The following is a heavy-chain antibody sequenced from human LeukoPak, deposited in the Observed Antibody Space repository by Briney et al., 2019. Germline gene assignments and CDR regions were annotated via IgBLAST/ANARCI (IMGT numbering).Heavy chain of an antibody. Sequence: SEALSLTCTVAGGSISSYYWSWIRQPPGKGLQWIGYIYYSGSTNYNPSLKSRVTISVDTSKNQFSLKLSSVTAADTAVYYCARLTMVRGVIPYDAFDIWGQGTMVTVSS. CDR1: GGSISSYY. V-gene: IGHV4-59*01. D-gene: IGHD3-10*01. J-gene: IGHJ3*02. CDR3: ARLTMVRGVIPYDAFDI. CDR2: IYYSGST.